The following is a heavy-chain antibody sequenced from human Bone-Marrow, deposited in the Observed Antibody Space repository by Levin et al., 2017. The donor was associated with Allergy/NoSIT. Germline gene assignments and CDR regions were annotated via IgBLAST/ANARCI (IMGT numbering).Heavy chain of an antibody. V-gene: IGHV5-51*01. J-gene: IGHJ6*02. CDR2: IYPGDSDT. D-gene: IGHD3/OR15-3a*01. Sequence: RASVKVSCKGSGYSFTSYWIGWVRQMPGKGLEWMGIIYPGDSDTRYSPSFQGQVTISADKSISTAYLQWSSLKASDTAMYYCARHRGFLDVPVDGMDVWGQGTTVTVSS. CDR1: GYSFTSYW. CDR3: ARHRGFLDVPVDGMDV.